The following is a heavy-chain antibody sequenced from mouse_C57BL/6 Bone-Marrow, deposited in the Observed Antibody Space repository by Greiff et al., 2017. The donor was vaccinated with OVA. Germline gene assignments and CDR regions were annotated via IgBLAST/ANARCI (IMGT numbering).Heavy chain of an antibody. J-gene: IGHJ1*03. CDR1: GFTFSSYG. D-gene: IGHD1-2*01. Sequence: EVKLMESGGDLVKPGGSLKLSCAASGFTFSSYGMSWVRQTPDKRLEWVATISSGGSYTYYPDSVKGRFTISRDNAKNTLYLQMRSLKSEDTAMYYCARLGLRLDVWGTGTTVTVSS. CDR2: ISSGGSYT. CDR3: ARLGLRLDV. V-gene: IGHV5-6*01.